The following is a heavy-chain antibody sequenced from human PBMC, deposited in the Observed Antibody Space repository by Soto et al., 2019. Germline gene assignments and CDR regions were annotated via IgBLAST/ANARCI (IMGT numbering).Heavy chain of an antibody. CDR1: GFTFSSYG. V-gene: IGHV3-30*18. D-gene: IGHD6-13*01. CDR3: AKEGYSSSWYRGI. J-gene: IGHJ3*02. Sequence: GGSLRLSCAASGFTFSSYGMHWVRQAPGKGLEWVAVISYDGSNKYYADSVKGRFTTSRDNSKNTLYLQMNSLRAEDTAVYYCAKEGYSSSWYRGIWGQGTMVTVSS. CDR2: ISYDGSNK.